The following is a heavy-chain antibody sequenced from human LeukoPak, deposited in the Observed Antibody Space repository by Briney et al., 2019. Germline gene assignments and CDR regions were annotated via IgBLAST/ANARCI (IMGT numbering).Heavy chain of an antibody. CDR1: GFSFSDFA. Sequence: GGSLRLSCKASGFSFSDFAMTWVRQAPGKGLEWVSTMSGRGDSTYYADSVKGRFTVTRDNSDNTLYLHMNSLRAEDTAVYFCANPDSSGFYFSMRFDFWGQGTLVTVSS. V-gene: IGHV3-23*01. CDR3: ANPDSSGFYFSMRFDF. D-gene: IGHD3-22*01. J-gene: IGHJ4*02. CDR2: MSGRGDST.